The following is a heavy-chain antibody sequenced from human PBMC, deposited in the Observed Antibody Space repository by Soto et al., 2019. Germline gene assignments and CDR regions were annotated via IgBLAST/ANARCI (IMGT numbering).Heavy chain of an antibody. CDR2: INWKSDI. D-gene: IGHD3-16*01. V-gene: IGHV3-9*03. CDR1: GFTFADNA. CDR3: AISQDRGGRTTSIY. Sequence: SCAVSGFTFADNAMHWVRQAPEKGLEWVSGINWKSDIGYADSVKGRFTISRDNAENSLYLQMNSLRAEDMALYYCAISQDRGGRTTSIYWGQGTQVTVSS. J-gene: IGHJ4*02.